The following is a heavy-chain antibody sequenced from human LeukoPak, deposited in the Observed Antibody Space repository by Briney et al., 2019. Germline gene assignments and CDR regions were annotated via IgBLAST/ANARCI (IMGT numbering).Heavy chain of an antibody. CDR1: GFTFSSYW. CDR3: ASWCYYGSGSYQTYYYYYYMDV. Sequence: GGSLRLSCAASGFTFSSYWMHWVRQAPGKGLVWVSRINSDGSSTSYADSVKGRFTISRDNAKNTLYLQMNSLRAEDTAVYYCASWCYYGSGSYQTYYYYYYMDVWGKGTTVTVSS. CDR2: INSDGSST. V-gene: IGHV3-74*01. J-gene: IGHJ6*03. D-gene: IGHD3-10*01.